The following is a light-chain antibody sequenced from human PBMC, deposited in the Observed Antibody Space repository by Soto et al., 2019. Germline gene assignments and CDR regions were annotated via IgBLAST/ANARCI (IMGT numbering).Light chain of an antibody. Sequence: IVLTQSPGTLSLSPGERATLSCRASQSVSSNLAWYQQKPGQAPRLLIYGASTRATGIPARFSGSGSGTDFTLTISSLEPEDFAVYYCQQRRNWQVTFGQGTRLEIK. CDR2: GAS. CDR3: QQRRNWQVT. CDR1: QSVSSN. J-gene: IGKJ5*01. V-gene: IGKV3D-11*02.